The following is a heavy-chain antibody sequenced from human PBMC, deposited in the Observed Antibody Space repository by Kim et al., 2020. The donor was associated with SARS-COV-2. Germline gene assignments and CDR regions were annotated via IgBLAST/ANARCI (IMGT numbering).Heavy chain of an antibody. V-gene: IGHV3-7*04. Sequence: GGSLRLSCAASKFAFSSSYMGWVRQAPGKGLEWVANMNPDGSQKYYVDFVKGRFTSSRDNAKISLSLQMNALRAEDTAVYYCRRGTQPTAGIDYWGQGTLVIGS. J-gene: IGHJ4*02. CDR2: MNPDGSQK. D-gene: IGHD6-13*01. CDR3: RRGTQPTAGIDY. CDR1: KFAFSSSY.